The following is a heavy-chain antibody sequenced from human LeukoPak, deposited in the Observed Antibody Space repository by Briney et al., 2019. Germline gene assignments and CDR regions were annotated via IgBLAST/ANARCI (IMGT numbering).Heavy chain of an antibody. V-gene: IGHV4-38-2*01. J-gene: IGHJ4*02. CDR3: ARHAIRRILGSDY. CDR1: GYSISSGYY. CDR2: IYHSGST. D-gene: IGHD1-26*01. Sequence: SETLSLTCAVSGYSISSGYYWGWIRQPPGKGLEWIGSIYHSGSTYYNPSLKSRVTISVDTSKNQFSLKLSSVTAADTAVYYCARHAIRRILGSDYWGQGTLVTVSS.